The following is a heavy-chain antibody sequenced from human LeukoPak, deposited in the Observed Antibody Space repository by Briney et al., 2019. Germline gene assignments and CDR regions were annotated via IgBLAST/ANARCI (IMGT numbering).Heavy chain of an antibody. CDR3: TRFLSGYFH. CDR1: GFTFSGSA. V-gene: IGHV3-73*01. Sequence: PGGSLRLSCAVSGFTFSGSAMHWVRQASGKGLEWVGRIRSKANSYATAYAASVEGRFTISRDDSRNTAYLQMNSLKTEDTAVYYCTRFLSGYFHWGQGTLVTVSS. CDR2: IRSKANSYAT. D-gene: IGHD3-3*01. J-gene: IGHJ4*02.